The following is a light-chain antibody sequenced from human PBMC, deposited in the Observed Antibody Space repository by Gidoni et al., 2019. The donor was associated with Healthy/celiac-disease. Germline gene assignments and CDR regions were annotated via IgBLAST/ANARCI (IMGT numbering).Light chain of an antibody. V-gene: IGKV1-27*01. CDR3: QQCNSAPRT. Sequence: IQTAQPPSPPSASVGDRVTLTCLASQGISNYLAWYQQTPGKVPKLLIYAASTLQSGVPSRFSGSGSGTDFTLTISSLQPEDFATYYCQQCNSAPRTFXQXTKVEIK. CDR1: QGISNY. CDR2: AAS. J-gene: IGKJ1*01.